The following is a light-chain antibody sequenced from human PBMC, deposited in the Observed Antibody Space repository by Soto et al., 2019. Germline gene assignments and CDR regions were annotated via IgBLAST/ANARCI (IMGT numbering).Light chain of an antibody. Sequence: QSVLTQPASVSGSPGQSVTISCTGTSSDVGGYNYVSWYQQHPGKAPKLMIYEVSERPSGVPDRFSGSKSSNTASLTVSGLQAEDEADYYCSSYAGSNNFVFGTGTKLTVL. CDR3: SSYAGSNNFV. CDR2: EVS. J-gene: IGLJ1*01. V-gene: IGLV2-8*01. CDR1: SSDVGGYNY.